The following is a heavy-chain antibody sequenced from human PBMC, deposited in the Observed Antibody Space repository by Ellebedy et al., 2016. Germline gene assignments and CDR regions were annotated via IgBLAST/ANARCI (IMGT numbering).Heavy chain of an antibody. D-gene: IGHD6-19*01. CDR2: ISAHNGNT. CDR1: GYTFSRHG. CDR3: ARGRYTNSWLVSEYFHH. J-gene: IGHJ1*01. Sequence: ASVKVSCKASGYTFSRHGITWVRQAPGQGLEWMGWISAHNGNTNYAQNLQGRVTMTTDTSTSTAYMELRSLRSDDTAVYYCARGRYTNSWLVSEYFHHWGQGTLVTVSS. V-gene: IGHV1-18*01.